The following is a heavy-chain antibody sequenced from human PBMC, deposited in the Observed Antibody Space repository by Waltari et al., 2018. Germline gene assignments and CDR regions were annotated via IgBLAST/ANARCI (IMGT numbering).Heavy chain of an antibody. CDR1: ADSIRSNKW. CDR2: IYQSGST. Sequence: QVQLQESGPGLVKPSGPLSLTCVVSADSIRSNKWWTWVRQPPGKGLEWIGEIYQSGSTTYNPSLKGRVTMSIDMSKKQLSLRLTSVTTADTAMYYCARYEDLYGMDVWGQGTTVTVSS. V-gene: IGHV4-4*02. D-gene: IGHD2-15*01. CDR3: ARYEDLYGMDV. J-gene: IGHJ6*02.